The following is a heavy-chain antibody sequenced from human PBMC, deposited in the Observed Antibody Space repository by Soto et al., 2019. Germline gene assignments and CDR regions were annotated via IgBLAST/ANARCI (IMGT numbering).Heavy chain of an antibody. Sequence: QVQLVESGGGVVQPGRSLRLSCAASGFTFSSYAMHWVRQAPGKGLEWVAVISYDGSNKYYADSVKGRFTISRDNSKNXRXLXXNSLGAEDTTVYYCARGRDYDYVWGSYRPGGWFDPWGQGTLVTVSS. D-gene: IGHD3-16*02. J-gene: IGHJ5*02. CDR1: GFTFSSYA. V-gene: IGHV3-30-3*01. CDR3: ARGRDYDYVWGSYRPGGWFDP. CDR2: ISYDGSNK.